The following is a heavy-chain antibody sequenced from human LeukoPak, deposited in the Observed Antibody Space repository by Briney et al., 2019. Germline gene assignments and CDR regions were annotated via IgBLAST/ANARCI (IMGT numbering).Heavy chain of an antibody. CDR3: ARPHYGDYDPMYYFDY. D-gene: IGHD4-17*01. CDR2: IYPGDSDT. J-gene: IGHJ4*02. CDR1: GYSFTSYW. Sequence: GESLKISCKGSGYSFTSYWIGWVRQMPGKGLEWMGIIYPGDSDTRYSPSFQGQVTISADKSISTAYLQWSSLKASDTALYYCARPHYGDYDPMYYFDYWGQGTLVTVSS. V-gene: IGHV5-51*01.